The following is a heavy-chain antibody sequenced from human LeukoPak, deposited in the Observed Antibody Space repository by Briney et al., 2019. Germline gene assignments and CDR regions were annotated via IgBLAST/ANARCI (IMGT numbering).Heavy chain of an antibody. CDR3: ARVTGYIVEDYFDY. CDR2: IYYSGST. D-gene: IGHD3-22*01. J-gene: IGHJ4*02. Sequence: SETLSLTCTVSGGSISSYYWSWTRQPPGKGLEWIGYIYYSGSTNYNPSLKSRVTISVDTSKNQFSLRLSSVTAADTAVYYCARVTGYIVEDYFDYWGQGTLVTVSS. CDR1: GGSISSYY. V-gene: IGHV4-59*01.